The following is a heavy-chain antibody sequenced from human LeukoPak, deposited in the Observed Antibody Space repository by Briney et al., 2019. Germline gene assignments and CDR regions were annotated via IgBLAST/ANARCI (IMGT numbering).Heavy chain of an antibody. Sequence: PSEILSLTCTVSGGSISSYYWSWIRQPPGKGLEWIGYIYYSGSTNHNPSLKSRVTISVDTSKNQFSLKLSSVTAADTALYFCARDSMRIQTGTTPWGQGTLVTVSS. CDR1: GGSISSYY. D-gene: IGHD1-1*01. J-gene: IGHJ5*02. CDR2: IYYSGST. V-gene: IGHV4-59*01. CDR3: ARDSMRIQTGTTP.